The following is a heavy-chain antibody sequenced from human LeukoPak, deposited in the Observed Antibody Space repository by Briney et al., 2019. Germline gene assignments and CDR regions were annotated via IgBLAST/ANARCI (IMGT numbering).Heavy chain of an antibody. CDR2: INWNGGST. D-gene: IGHD6-19*01. Sequence: GGSLRISCAASGFTFGNYGMSWVRQAPGKGLEWVYGINWNGGSTGYADSVEGRFTISRDNAKHSLYLQMNSLRPEDTAVYYCTRDRAYSSFDYWGQGALVTVSS. CDR3: TRDRAYSSFDY. CDR1: GFTFGNYG. V-gene: IGHV3-20*04. J-gene: IGHJ4*02.